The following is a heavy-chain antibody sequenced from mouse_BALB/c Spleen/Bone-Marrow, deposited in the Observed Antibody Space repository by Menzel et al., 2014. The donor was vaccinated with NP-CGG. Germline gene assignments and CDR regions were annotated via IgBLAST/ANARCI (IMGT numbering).Heavy chain of an antibody. CDR1: GYTLTSYW. Sequence: VKLMESGAERARPGASVKLSCKASGYTLTSYWMQWVKQRPGQGLEWIGAIYPGDGDTRYTQKFKGKATLTADKSSSTAYMQLSSLASEDSAVYYCARTTMITTGGYYAMDYWGQGTSVTVSS. CDR2: IYPGDGDT. CDR3: ARTTMITTGGYYAMDY. D-gene: IGHD2-4*01. J-gene: IGHJ4*01. V-gene: IGHV1-87*01.